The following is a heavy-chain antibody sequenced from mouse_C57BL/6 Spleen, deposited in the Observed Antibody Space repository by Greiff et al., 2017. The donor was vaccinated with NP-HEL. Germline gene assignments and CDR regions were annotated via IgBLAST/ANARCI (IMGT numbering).Heavy chain of an antibody. J-gene: IGHJ2*01. CDR3: NYYGSSLFYY. D-gene: IGHD1-1*01. Sequence: QVQLQQPGAELVKPGASVKLSCKASGYTFTSYWMHWVKQRPGQGLEWIGMIHPNSGSTNYTEKFKSKATLTVDKSSRTAYMQLSSLTSEDSAVYYFNYYGSSLFYYWGQGTPLTVSS. CDR1: GYTFTSYW. CDR2: IHPNSGST. V-gene: IGHV1-64*01.